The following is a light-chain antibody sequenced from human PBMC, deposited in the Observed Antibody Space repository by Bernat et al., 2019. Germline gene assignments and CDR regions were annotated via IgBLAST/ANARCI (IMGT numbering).Light chain of an antibody. CDR2: KAS. CDR3: QQYWT. V-gene: IGKV1-5*03. J-gene: IGKJ2*01. Sequence: DIQMTQSPSTLSASVGDRVTITCRASQSISSWLAWYQQKPGKAPKLLIYKASSLESGVPSRFSGRGSGTEFTLTISSLQPDDFATYYCQQYWTFGQGTKLEIK. CDR1: QSISSW.